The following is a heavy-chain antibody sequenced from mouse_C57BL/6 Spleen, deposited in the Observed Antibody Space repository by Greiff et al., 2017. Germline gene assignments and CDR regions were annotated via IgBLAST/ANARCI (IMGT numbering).Heavy chain of an antibody. D-gene: IGHD2-1*01. J-gene: IGHJ4*01. CDR2: FYPGSGSI. Sequence: QVQLQQSGAELVKPGASVKLSCKASGYTFTEYTIHWVKQRSGQGLEWIGWFYPGSGSIKYNEKFKDKATLTADKSSSTVYMELSRLTSEDSAVXFCARHEEGGNPYYGNDAMDYWGQGTSVTVSS. CDR1: GYTFTEYT. CDR3: ARHEEGGNPYYGNDAMDY. V-gene: IGHV1-62-2*01.